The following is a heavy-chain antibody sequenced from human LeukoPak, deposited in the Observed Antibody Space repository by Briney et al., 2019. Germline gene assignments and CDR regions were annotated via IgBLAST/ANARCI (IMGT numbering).Heavy chain of an antibody. J-gene: IGHJ4*02. CDR2: IKQDGSEK. D-gene: IGHD3-22*01. Sequence: PGGSLRLSCAASGFTFSSYWMSWVAQAPGKGLEWLANIKQDGSEKYYVDSVKGRFTISRDNAKNSLSLQMNSLRAEDTAVYYCARDRNYDSSGYYYPYFDSWGQGTLVTVSS. V-gene: IGHV3-7*05. CDR3: ARDRNYDSSGYYYPYFDS. CDR1: GFTFSSYW.